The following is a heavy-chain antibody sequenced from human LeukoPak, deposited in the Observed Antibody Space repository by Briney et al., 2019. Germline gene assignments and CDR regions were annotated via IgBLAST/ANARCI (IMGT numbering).Heavy chain of an antibody. V-gene: IGHV4-39*07. D-gene: IGHD3-10*01. CDR1: GGSISSSNYY. Sequence: SETLSLTCTVSGGSISSSNYYWAWIRQPPGKGLEWLGSIHHSGSTYYNPSLKSRVTISVDRSKNQFSLKLSSVTAADTAVYYCARSTYYYGSGSYFDAFDIWGQGTMVTVSS. CDR2: IHHSGST. CDR3: ARSTYYYGSGSYFDAFDI. J-gene: IGHJ3*02.